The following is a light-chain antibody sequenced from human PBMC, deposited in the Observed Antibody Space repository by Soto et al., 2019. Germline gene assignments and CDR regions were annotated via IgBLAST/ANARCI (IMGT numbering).Light chain of an antibody. Sequence: GDRVTITCRASQSISSWLAWYQQRPGKAPKLLIYDASSLESGVPSRFSGSGSGTEFTLTISSLQPDDFATYYCQQYNSYSGTFGQGTKVDIK. CDR1: QSISSW. J-gene: IGKJ1*01. V-gene: IGKV1-5*01. CDR3: QQYNSYSGT. CDR2: DAS.